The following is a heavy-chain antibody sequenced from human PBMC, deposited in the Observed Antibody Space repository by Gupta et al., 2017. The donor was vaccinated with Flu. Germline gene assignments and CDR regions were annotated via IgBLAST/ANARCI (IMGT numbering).Heavy chain of an antibody. CDR3: ARAYSSAYHSPGY. J-gene: IGHJ4*02. CDR1: GFTFSDHY. CDR2: IKDKGNSYGK. V-gene: IGHV3-72*01. D-gene: IGHD6-19*01. Sequence: EVQLVESGGGLVKPGGSLRLSGAASGFTFSDHYMDWVSQASGKGLEWVGRIKDKGNSYGKQYAASVKGRFTISRDDSKNSLYLQMNSLKSEDTAVYYCARAYSSAYHSPGYWGQGALVTVSS.